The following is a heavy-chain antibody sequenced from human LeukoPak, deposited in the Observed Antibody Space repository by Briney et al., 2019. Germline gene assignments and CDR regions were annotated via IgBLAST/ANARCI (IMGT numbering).Heavy chain of an antibody. J-gene: IGHJ3*02. CDR3: ARGGSYLSAFDI. CDR1: GFTVSSNY. D-gene: IGHD1-26*01. CDR2: IYSGGST. Sequence: GGSLRLSCAASGFTVSSNYMSWVRQAPGKGLEWVSIIYSGGSTFYADSVKGRFTISRDNSKNTLYLQMNSLRAEDAAVYYCARGGSYLSAFDIWGQGTMVTVSS. V-gene: IGHV3-53*01.